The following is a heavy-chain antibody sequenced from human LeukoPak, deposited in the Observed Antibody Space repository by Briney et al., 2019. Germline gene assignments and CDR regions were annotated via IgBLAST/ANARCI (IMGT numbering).Heavy chain of an antibody. CDR1: GGFISNSNYY. V-gene: IGHV4-39*01. J-gene: IGHJ4*02. D-gene: IGHD3-10*01. Sequence: SENLSLTCTVSGGFISNSNYYWGWIRQPPGKGLDWIGNIYYTGRTYYNSSLNSRVTISVDASKNQFSLRLTSLTAADTAVYYCARQQYPIWFGVDYWGQGILVTVSS. CDR3: ARQQYPIWFGVDY. CDR2: IYYTGRT.